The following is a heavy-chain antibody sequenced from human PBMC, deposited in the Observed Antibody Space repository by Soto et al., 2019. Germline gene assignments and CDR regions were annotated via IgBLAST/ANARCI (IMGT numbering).Heavy chain of an antibody. CDR3: ARLARGYKYGSRESWFDP. J-gene: IGHJ5*02. V-gene: IGHV1-18*01. CDR1: GYTFTSYG. CDR2: ISADNGTT. Sequence: QVQLVQSGAEVKKPGASVKVSCKASGYTFTSYGISWVRQAPGQGLEWLGWISADNGTTNYAQKLQGRVTMTTDTSTSTAYMELRSLRSDDTAVYYCARLARGYKYGSRESWFDPWGKGTLVTVSS. D-gene: IGHD5-18*01.